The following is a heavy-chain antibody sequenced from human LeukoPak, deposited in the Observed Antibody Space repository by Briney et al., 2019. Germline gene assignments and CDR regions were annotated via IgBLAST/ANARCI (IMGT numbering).Heavy chain of an antibody. CDR1: GFSLTTSGVG. V-gene: IGHV2-5*02. CDR3: AHSPSYCSGGTCYSWFDP. Sequence: SGPTLVNPTQTLTLTCTFSGFSLTTSGVGVGWIRQPPGKALEWLALIYWDDDKRYSPSLKTRLTISKDTSKNQVVLTMTNMDPVDTGTYYCAHSPSYCSGGTCYSWFDPWGQGTLVTVSS. J-gene: IGHJ5*02. CDR2: IYWDDDK. D-gene: IGHD2-15*01.